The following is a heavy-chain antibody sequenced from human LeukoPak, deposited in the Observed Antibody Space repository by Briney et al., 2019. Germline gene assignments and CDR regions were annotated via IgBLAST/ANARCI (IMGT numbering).Heavy chain of an antibody. J-gene: IGHJ4*02. CDR3: ANPLVGGGL. D-gene: IGHD3-16*01. Sequence: GGSVRLSCAASGFTFSSYGMHWVRQAPGKGLEWVAYIQYDGSNEQYADSVKGRFSISRDSSKNILYLQMNGLRAEDTAVYYCANPLVGGGLWGQGTLVTVSS. CDR1: GFTFSSYG. V-gene: IGHV3-30*02. CDR2: IQYDGSNE.